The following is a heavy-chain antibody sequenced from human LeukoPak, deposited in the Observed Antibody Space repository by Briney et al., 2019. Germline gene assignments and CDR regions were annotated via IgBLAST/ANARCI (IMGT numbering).Heavy chain of an antibody. CDR2: ISSNGGS. Sequence: GGSLRLSCSASGFTFSSYAMHWVRQAPGKGLEYVSGISSNGGSVYADSVKGRFTISRDNSKNTLYLQMNSLRAEDTAVYYCARDYPYYYDSSGFFIWGQGTMVTVSS. CDR3: ARDYPYYYDSSGFFI. V-gene: IGHV3-64*04. CDR1: GFTFSSYA. D-gene: IGHD3-22*01. J-gene: IGHJ3*02.